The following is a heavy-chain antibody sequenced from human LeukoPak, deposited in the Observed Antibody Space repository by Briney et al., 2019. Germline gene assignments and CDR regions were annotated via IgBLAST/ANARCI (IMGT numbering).Heavy chain of an antibody. Sequence: PGGSLRLSCAASGFTFSSYAMSWVRQAPGKGLEWVSAISGSGGSTYYADSVKGRFTISRDNSKNTLYLQMNSLRAEDTAVYYCAKTGDYYDSSGYYSSPGYFDYWGQGTLVTVSS. CDR2: ISGSGGST. D-gene: IGHD3-22*01. CDR3: AKTGDYYDSSGYYSSPGYFDY. V-gene: IGHV3-23*01. J-gene: IGHJ4*02. CDR1: GFTFSSYA.